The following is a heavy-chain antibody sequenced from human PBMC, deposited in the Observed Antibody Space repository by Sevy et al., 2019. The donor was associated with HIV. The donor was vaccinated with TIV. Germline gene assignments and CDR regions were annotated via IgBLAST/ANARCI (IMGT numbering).Heavy chain of an antibody. Sequence: GGSLRLSCAASGFTFSSYAMSWVRQAPGKGLEWVSVISGSGGNTYYADSVKGRFTISRDNSKNRLYLQMNSLRAEDTAVYYCAKDRRYGDIGLFDYWGQRTLVTVSS. D-gene: IGHD4-17*01. CDR2: ISGSGGNT. CDR3: AKDRRYGDIGLFDY. V-gene: IGHV3-23*01. CDR1: GFTFSSYA. J-gene: IGHJ4*02.